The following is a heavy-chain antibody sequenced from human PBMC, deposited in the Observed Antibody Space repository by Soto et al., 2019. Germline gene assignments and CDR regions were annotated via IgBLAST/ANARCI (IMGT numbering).Heavy chain of an antibody. CDR3: AVFRTRPLTADDQGDWLPYYAMDV. CDR2: IHDSYST. J-gene: IGHJ6*02. D-gene: IGHD6-6*01. CDR1: GGSVSSRSFY. V-gene: IGHV4-61*01. Sequence: SETLSLTGTVCGGSVSSRSFYWSWLRQSPGRGLEWIGYIHDSYSTNYSPSLKSRVTISVDTSKNQFALRLRSVTTADKAVYYFAVFRTRPLTADDQGDWLPYYAMDVCGQGTTVAFSS.